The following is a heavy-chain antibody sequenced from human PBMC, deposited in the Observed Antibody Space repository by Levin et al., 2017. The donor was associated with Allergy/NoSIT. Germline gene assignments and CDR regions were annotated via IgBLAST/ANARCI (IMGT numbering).Heavy chain of an antibody. J-gene: IGHJ4*02. V-gene: IGHV7-4-1*02. CDR3: ARDQGYCTGGVCYTGSLYY. D-gene: IGHD2-8*02. CDR2: INTNTGNP. Sequence: PLASVKVSCKASGYTFTSYAMNWVRQAPGQGLEWMGWINTNTGNPTYAQGFTGRFVFSLDTSVSTAYLQISSLKAEDTAVYYCARDQGYCTGGVCYTGSLYYWGQGTLVTVSS. CDR1: GYTFTSYA.